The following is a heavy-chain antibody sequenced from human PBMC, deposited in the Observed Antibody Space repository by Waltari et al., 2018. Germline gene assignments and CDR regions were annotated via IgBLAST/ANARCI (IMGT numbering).Heavy chain of an antibody. CDR3: ARNSGSYLSFDY. Sequence: QVQLVQSGAEVKKPASSVTVSCQASGGIFSSSALSWVRQAPGQGLEWMGRIIPIFGTANYAQKFQGRVTITADKSTSTAYMELSSLRSEDTAVYYCARNSGSYLSFDYWGQGTLVTVSS. CDR1: GGIFSSSA. CDR2: IIPIFGTA. V-gene: IGHV1-69*13. J-gene: IGHJ4*02. D-gene: IGHD1-26*01.